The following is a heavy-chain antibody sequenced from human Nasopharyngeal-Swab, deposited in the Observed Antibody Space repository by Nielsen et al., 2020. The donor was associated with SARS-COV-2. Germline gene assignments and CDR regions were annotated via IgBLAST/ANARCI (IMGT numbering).Heavy chain of an antibody. CDR3: ARDRRSTIFGVVIMDSYFDY. CDR2: INTKTGNP. CDR1: GYTFTSYA. Sequence: ASVKVSCKASGYTFTSYAMNWVRQAPGQGLEWMGWINTKTGNPTYAQGFTGRFVFSLDTSVSTAYLQISSLKAEDTAVYYCARDRRSTIFGVVIMDSYFDYWGQGTLVTVSS. V-gene: IGHV7-4-1*02. J-gene: IGHJ4*02. D-gene: IGHD3-3*01.